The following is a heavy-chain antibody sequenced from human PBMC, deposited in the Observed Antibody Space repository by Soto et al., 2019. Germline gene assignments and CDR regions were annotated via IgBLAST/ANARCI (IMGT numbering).Heavy chain of an antibody. J-gene: IGHJ5*02. D-gene: IGHD3-3*01. CDR1: GGSISSGDYY. CDR3: AREGKNSYYDFWSGYYPWFDP. Sequence: PSETLSLTCTVSGGSISSGDYYWSWIRQPQGKGLEWIGYIYYSGSTYYNPSLKSRVTISVDTSKNQFSLKLSSVTAADTAVYYCAREGKNSYYDFWSGYYPWFDPWGQGTLVTVS. V-gene: IGHV4-30-4*01. CDR2: IYYSGST.